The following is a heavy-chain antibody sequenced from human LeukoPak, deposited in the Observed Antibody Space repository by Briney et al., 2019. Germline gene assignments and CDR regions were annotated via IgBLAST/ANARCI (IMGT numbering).Heavy chain of an antibody. CDR3: AIHCSGGSCSRSYYFDY. CDR2: INDGNGNT. J-gene: IGHJ4*02. D-gene: IGHD2-15*01. CDR1: GYTFSSYA. Sequence: ASVKVSCKASGYTFSSYAMHWVRQAPGQRLEWMGWINDGNGNTKYSQKFQDRITFTSDTSASTAYMELSSLRSEDTAVYYCAIHCSGGSCSRSYYFDYWGQGTLVTVSS. V-gene: IGHV1-3*01.